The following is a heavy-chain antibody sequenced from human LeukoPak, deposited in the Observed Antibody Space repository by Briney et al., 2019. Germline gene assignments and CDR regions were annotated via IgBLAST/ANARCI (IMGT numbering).Heavy chain of an antibody. J-gene: IGHJ4*02. CDR3: ARGGVRGVIIKSGEFDY. CDR1: GCTFSSYA. D-gene: IGHD3-10*01. V-gene: IGHV3-30-3*01. CDR2: ISYDGSDK. Sequence: GGSLRLSCAASGCTFSSYAMHWVRQAPGKGLEWVAVISYDGSDKYYADSVKGRFTISRDNSKNTLYLQMNSLRAEDTAVYYCARGGVRGVIIKSGEFDYWGQGTLVTVSS.